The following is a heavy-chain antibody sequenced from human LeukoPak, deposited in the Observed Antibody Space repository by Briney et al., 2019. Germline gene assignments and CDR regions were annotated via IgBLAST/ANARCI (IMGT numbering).Heavy chain of an antibody. J-gene: IGHJ4*02. V-gene: IGHV3-23*01. CDR2: ISGSGGST. Sequence: LPGGSLRLSCAASGFTFSSYAMSWVRQAPGKGLEWVSAISGSGGSTYYADSVKGRFTISRDNSKNTLYLQMNSLRAEDTAVYYCAKAFAFVGANFFDYWGQGTLVTVSS. D-gene: IGHD1-26*01. CDR3: AKAFAFVGANFFDY. CDR1: GFTFSSYA.